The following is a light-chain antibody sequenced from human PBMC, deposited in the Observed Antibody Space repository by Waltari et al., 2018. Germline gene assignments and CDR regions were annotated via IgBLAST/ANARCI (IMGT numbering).Light chain of an antibody. CDR1: QGISSS. Sequence: DIQLTQSPSFLSVSVGDRVTITCRARQGISSSLAWYQQKPGKAPKPLVYAASSLQSGVPSRFSGSGSGTEFTLTISGLQPEYFASYYCQQLSTYPLTIGGGTKVEIK. CDR3: QQLSTYPLT. V-gene: IGKV1-9*01. J-gene: IGKJ4*01. CDR2: AAS.